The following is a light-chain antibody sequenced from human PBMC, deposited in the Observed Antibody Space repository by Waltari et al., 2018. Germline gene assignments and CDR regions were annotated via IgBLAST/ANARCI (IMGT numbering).Light chain of an antibody. CDR2: TTD. CDR3: ASWDDNLSGL. CDR1: ASNIGRNS. J-gene: IGLJ2*01. V-gene: IGLV1-44*01. Sequence: QSLLTQPPSASGTTGQGVTISCPGRASNIGRNSVHWYQQVPGMAPKLLIYTTDQRPSGVPDRFSGSKSGTSASLVISGLQSDDEAEYYCASWDDNLSGLFGGGTKLTVL.